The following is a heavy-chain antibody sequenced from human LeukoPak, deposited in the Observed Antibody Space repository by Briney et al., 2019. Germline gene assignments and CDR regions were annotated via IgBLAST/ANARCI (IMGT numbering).Heavy chain of an antibody. CDR2: IRRGANIYTT. V-gene: IGHV3-72*01. J-gene: IGHJ3*02. CDR3: SRDGGEGGNSAFDI. Sequence: PGGSLRLSCAASGFTFSDYILDWVCQAPGKGLEWVGRIRRGANIYTTEYAASVKGRFTISRDDSKNSLYLHMNSLKTEDTAVYHRSRDGGEGGNSAFDIWGQGTMVTVSS. D-gene: IGHD3-16*01. CDR1: GFTFSDYI.